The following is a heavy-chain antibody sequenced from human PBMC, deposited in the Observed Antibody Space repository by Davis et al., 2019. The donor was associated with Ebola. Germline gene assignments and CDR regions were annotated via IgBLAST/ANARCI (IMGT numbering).Heavy chain of an antibody. CDR3: ARDVTGYCSGGSCYSGWYFDL. CDR1: GFTFSSYW. V-gene: IGHV3-74*01. D-gene: IGHD2-15*01. CDR2: INSDGSST. J-gene: IGHJ2*01. Sequence: PGGSLRLSCAASGFTFSSYWMHWVRQAPGKGLVWVSRINSDGSSTSYADSVKGRFTISRDNAKNTLYLQMNSLRAEDTAVYYCARDVTGYCSGGSCYSGWYFDLWGRGTLVTVSS.